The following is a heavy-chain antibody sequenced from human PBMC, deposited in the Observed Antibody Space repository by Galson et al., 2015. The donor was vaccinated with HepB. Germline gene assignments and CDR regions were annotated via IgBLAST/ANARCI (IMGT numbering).Heavy chain of an antibody. J-gene: IGHJ3*02. Sequence: CAISGDSVSSHSVAWNWIRQSPSRGLEWLGRTYYRSKWYNDYAESVKSRITINPDTSKNQFSLQLNSVAPEDTAVYYCARGILNAFDTWGQGTMVTVSS. V-gene: IGHV6-1*01. CDR1: GDSVSSHSVA. CDR3: ARGILNAFDT. CDR2: TYYRSKWYN. D-gene: IGHD2-21*01.